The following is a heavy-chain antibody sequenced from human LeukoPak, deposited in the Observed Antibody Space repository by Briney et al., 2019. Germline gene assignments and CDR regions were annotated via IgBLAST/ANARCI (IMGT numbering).Heavy chain of an antibody. CDR3: ARARNEILAGYYSFDY. Sequence: SETLSLTCTVSGGSISSNNWWSWVRLPPGKGLEWIGEIYHSGNTNYNPSLKSRVTTSGDTSKNQFSLRLSSVTAADTAVYYCARARNEILAGYYSFDYWGQGILVTVSP. CDR1: GGSISSNNW. D-gene: IGHD3-9*01. V-gene: IGHV4-4*02. CDR2: IYHSGNT. J-gene: IGHJ4*02.